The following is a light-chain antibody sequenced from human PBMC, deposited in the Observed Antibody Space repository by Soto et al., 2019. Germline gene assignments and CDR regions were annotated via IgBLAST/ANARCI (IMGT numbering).Light chain of an antibody. CDR2: DAS. V-gene: IGKV3-11*01. Sequence: EIVLTQSPGTLSLSPGERATLSCRASLSVTSSLAWYQQKPGQAPRLLIYDASNRATGIPARFSGSGSGTDFTLTISRLEPEDFAVYYCQQRSDWPRTTFGGGTKVEIK. J-gene: IGKJ4*01. CDR1: LSVTSS. CDR3: QQRSDWPRTT.